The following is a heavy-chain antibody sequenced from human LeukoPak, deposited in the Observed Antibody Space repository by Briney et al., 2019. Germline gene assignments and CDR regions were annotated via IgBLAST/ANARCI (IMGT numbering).Heavy chain of an antibody. J-gene: IGHJ5*02. CDR1: GYTFTSYG. CDR2: ISAYNGNT. V-gene: IGHV1-18*01. Sequence: ASVKVSCKASGYTFTSYGISWVRQAPGQGLEWMGWISAYNGNTNYAQKLQGRVTMTTDTSTSTAYMELRSLRSDDTAAYYCARAIYGIVGARGGWFDPWGQGTLVTVSS. CDR3: ARAIYGIVGARGGWFDP. D-gene: IGHD1-26*01.